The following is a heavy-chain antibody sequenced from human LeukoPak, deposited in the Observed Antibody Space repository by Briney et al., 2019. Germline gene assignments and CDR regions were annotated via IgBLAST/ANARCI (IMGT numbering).Heavy chain of an antibody. D-gene: IGHD3-10*01. Sequence: GGSLRLSCAASGFGFTFVSYNLNWVRQAPGKGLEWASYISSSSRLIYYADSVKGRLTISRDNANSSLYLQMNSLRDEDTAVYYCAASGSFSSFGYWGQRTLVTVSS. CDR2: ISSSSRLI. V-gene: IGHV3-48*02. CDR3: AASGSFSSFGY. J-gene: IGHJ4*02. CDR1: GFGFTFVSYN.